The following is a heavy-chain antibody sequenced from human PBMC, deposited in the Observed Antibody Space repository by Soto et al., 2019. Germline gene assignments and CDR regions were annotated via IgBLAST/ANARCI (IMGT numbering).Heavy chain of an antibody. CDR1: GYSFTSYW. V-gene: IGHV5-51*01. J-gene: IGHJ6*02. CDR2: IYPGDSDT. CDR3: ARHKGYCDSTSCYGMDV. D-gene: IGHD2-15*01. Sequence: GESLKISCKGSGYSFTSYWIVWVRQMPGKGLEWMGSIYPGDSDTRYSPSLQGQVTISADKSITTAYLQWNSLKASDTAMYFRARHKGYCDSTSCYGMDVWGQGAKVTVSS.